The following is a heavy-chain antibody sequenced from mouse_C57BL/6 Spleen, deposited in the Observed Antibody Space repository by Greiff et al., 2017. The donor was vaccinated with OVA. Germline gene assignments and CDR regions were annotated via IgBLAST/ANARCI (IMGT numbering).Heavy chain of an antibody. CDR1: GYTFTSYW. CDR3: ARAPLPYDYYAMDY. V-gene: IGHV1-50*01. Sequence: QVQLQQPGAELVKPGASVKLSCKASGYTFTSYWMQWVKQRPGQGLEWIGEIDPSDSYTNYNQKFKGKATLTVDTSSSTAYMQLSSLTSEDSAVYYCARAPLPYDYYAMDYWGQGTPVTVSS. CDR2: IDPSDSYT. D-gene: IGHD1-2*01. J-gene: IGHJ4*01.